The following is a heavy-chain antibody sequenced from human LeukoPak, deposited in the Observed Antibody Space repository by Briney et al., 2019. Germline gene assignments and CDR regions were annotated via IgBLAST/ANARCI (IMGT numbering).Heavy chain of an antibody. J-gene: IGHJ3*02. D-gene: IGHD3-22*01. CDR2: ISYDGSNK. CDR1: GFTFSSYA. V-gene: IGHV3-30-3*01. Sequence: GRSLRLSCAASGFTFSSYAMHWVRQAPGKGLEWAAVISYDGSNKYYADSVKGRFTISRDNSKNTLYLQMNSLRAEDTAVYYCARDSSGYYFDDAFDIWGQGTMVTVSS. CDR3: ARDSSGYYFDDAFDI.